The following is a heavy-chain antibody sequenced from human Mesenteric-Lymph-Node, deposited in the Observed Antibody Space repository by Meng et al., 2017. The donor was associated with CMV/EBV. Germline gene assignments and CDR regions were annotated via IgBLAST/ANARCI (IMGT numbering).Heavy chain of an antibody. Sequence: GGSLRLSCEASGFTFSSYEINWVRQAPGKGLRWLSYISSSGSTIYYADSVKGRFTISRDDAKNSLYLQMNSLRAEDTAVYYCARGVAVLNVMDVWGQGTTVTVSS. J-gene: IGHJ6*02. D-gene: IGHD2/OR15-2a*01. CDR2: ISSSGSTI. CDR1: GFTFSSYE. V-gene: IGHV3-48*03. CDR3: ARGVAVLNVMDV.